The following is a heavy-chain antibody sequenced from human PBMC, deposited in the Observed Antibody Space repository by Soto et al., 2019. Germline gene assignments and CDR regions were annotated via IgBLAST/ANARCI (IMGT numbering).Heavy chain of an antibody. CDR3: ARDVPYSSGWYGYYGMDV. CDR2: ISAYNGNT. J-gene: IGHJ6*02. V-gene: IGHV1-18*01. Sequence: ASVKVSCKASGYTFTSYGISWVRQAPGQGLGWMGWISAYNGNTNYAQKLQGRVTMTTDTSTSTAYMELRSLRSDDTAVYYCARDVPYSSGWYGYYGMDVWGQGTTVTVSS. CDR1: GYTFTSYG. D-gene: IGHD6-19*01.